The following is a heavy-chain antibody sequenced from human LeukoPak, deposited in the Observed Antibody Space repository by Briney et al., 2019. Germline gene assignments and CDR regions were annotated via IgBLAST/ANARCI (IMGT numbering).Heavy chain of an antibody. CDR3: ARGPPNWGYNY. J-gene: IGHJ4*02. CDR2: MSPNSGDT. CDR1: GYTFTSYD. V-gene: IGHV1-8*01. D-gene: IGHD7-27*01. Sequence: ASVKVSCKASGYTFTSYDFNWVRQATGQRPEWMGWMSPNSGDTGYAQKFQDRVTMTRNTSISTAYMELSSLRSDDTAVYYCARGPPNWGYNYWGPGTLVTVSS.